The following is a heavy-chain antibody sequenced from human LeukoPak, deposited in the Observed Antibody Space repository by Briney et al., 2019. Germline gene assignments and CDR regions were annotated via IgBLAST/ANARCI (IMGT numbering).Heavy chain of an antibody. CDR1: GYAFTGYY. CDR3: ARRGIAVAGTLPLIDY. D-gene: IGHD6-19*01. V-gene: IGHV1-2*06. J-gene: IGHJ4*02. Sequence: ASVKVSCKASGYAFTGYYMHWVRQAPRQRLEWMGRINPNSGGTNYAQQFQGRVTMTRDTSISTAYMELSRLRSDDTAVYYCARRGIAVAGTLPLIDYWGQGTLVTVSS. CDR2: INPNSGGT.